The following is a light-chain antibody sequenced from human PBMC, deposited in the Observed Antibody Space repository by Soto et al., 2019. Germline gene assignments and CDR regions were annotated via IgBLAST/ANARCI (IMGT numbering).Light chain of an antibody. V-gene: IGLV2-8*01. CDR3: SSYTGSSTWV. CDR2: EVN. Sequence: QSALTQPPSASGSPGQSVTISCTGTSSAVAGYNYVSWYQQHPGKAPKLMIYEVNKRPSGVPDRFSGSKSGTTASLTVSGLQAEDEADYYCSSYTGSSTWVFGGGTKLTVL. CDR1: SSAVAGYNY. J-gene: IGLJ3*02.